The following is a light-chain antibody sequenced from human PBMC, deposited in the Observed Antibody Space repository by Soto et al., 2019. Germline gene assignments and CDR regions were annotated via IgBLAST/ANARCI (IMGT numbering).Light chain of an antibody. J-gene: IGKJ4*01. CDR3: QQYHNWPIT. CDR2: SAS. V-gene: IGKV3D-15*01. Sequence: EIVMTQSPATLSVSPGETASLSCRASQSLTSDLAWYQQKPGQAPRLLIYSASTRATGIPARFSGSVSGTEFTLTISSLQSEDFANYFCQQYHNWPITFGGGTKVDI. CDR1: QSLTSD.